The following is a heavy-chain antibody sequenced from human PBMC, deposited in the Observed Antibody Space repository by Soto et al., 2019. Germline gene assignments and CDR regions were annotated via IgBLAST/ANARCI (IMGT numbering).Heavy chain of an antibody. CDR2: IYPGDSDT. D-gene: IGHD1-26*01. V-gene: IGHV5-51*01. CDR1: GYSFTSYW. J-gene: IGHJ3*01. Sequence: VATLTISCKGSGYSFTSYWIGWVRQLPGKGLEWMGIIYPGDSDTRYSPSFQGQVTISADKSISTAYLQWSSLKASDTAMYSCARPYSGGPNDPFDVWGQGTMVPVSS. CDR3: ARPYSGGPNDPFDV.